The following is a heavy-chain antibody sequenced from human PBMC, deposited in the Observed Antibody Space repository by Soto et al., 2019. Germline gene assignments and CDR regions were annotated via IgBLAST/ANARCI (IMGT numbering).Heavy chain of an antibody. D-gene: IGHD3-22*01. J-gene: IGHJ5*02. V-gene: IGHV3-23*01. CDR1: GFTFSSYA. Sequence: GALRLSCAASGFTFSSYAMSWVRQAPGKGLEWVSAISGSGGSTYYADSVKGRFTISRDNSKNTLYLQMNSLRAEDTAVYYCAKPSLYYDSSTGGWFDPWGQGTLVTVSS. CDR3: AKPSLYYDSSTGGWFDP. CDR2: ISGSGGST.